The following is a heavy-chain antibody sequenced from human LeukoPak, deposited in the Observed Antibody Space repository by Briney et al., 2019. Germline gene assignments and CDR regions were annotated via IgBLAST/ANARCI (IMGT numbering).Heavy chain of an antibody. D-gene: IGHD3-3*01. Sequence: SETLSDTCTVSGGSVLNNNFYWGWIRQSPGKGLEWIGIIYYSGITYYNPSLKSRVIMAVDTSKDQFSLQLNSVSAADTAVYYCARLWSIFRGFDISGQGELFTVSS. V-gene: IGHV4-39*01. CDR2: IYYSGIT. J-gene: IGHJ3*02. CDR1: GGSVLNNNFY. CDR3: ARLWSIFRGFDI.